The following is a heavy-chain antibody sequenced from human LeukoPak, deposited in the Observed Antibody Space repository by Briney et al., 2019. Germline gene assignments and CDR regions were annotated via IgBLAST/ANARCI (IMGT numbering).Heavy chain of an antibody. D-gene: IGHD5-18*01. Sequence: PGGSLRLSCAASGFTFNNYAMHWVRQAPGKGLEWVTIMSSNRNSRFYANSVRGRFTVSRDSSNNTLYLQMNGLSAKDTAVYYCARGTAYYYGMDVWGQGTTVIVSS. J-gene: IGHJ6*02. CDR1: GFTFNNYA. CDR3: ARGTAYYYGMDV. V-gene: IGHV3-30*01. CDR2: MSSNRNSR.